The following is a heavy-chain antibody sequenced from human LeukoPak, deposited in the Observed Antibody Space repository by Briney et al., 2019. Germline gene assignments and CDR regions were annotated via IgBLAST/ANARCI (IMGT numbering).Heavy chain of an antibody. Sequence: GGSLRLSCAASGFTFSSYEMNWVRQAPGKGLEWVSYISSSGSTIYYADSVKGRFTISKDNAKSSLYLQMNSLRAEDTAVYYCAATPAAVPRKGLFDSWGQGTLVTVSS. CDR3: AATPAAVPRKGLFDS. J-gene: IGHJ4*02. CDR2: ISSSGSTI. V-gene: IGHV3-48*03. CDR1: GFTFSSYE. D-gene: IGHD4-17*01.